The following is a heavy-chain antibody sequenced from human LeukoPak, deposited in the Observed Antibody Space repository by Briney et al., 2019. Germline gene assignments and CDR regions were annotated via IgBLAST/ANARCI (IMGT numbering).Heavy chain of an antibody. J-gene: IGHJ5*02. CDR3: ARGSCSDGNGEDSFDP. V-gene: IGHV1-2*02. Sequence: ASVKVSCKASGHTFPAYYIHWVRQAPGQGLEWMGWINPNSGGTNYAQKFEGRVTMTRDTSTSTAYMELSSLRSDDTAVYYCARGSCSDGNGEDSFDPWGQGTRVTVSS. D-gene: IGHD2-8*01. CDR1: GHTFPAYY. CDR2: INPNSGGT.